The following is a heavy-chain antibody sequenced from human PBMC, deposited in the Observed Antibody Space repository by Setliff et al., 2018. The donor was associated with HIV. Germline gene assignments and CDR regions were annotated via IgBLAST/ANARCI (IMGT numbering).Heavy chain of an antibody. CDR2: SNPNSGGT. CDR1: GYSFTDHH. D-gene: IGHD2-15*01. Sequence: AAVKVSCKASGYSFTDHHVHWVRQAPGQGLEWMGCSNPNSGGTNYAQKFHGRVIVTRDTSISIVYMELRRLTADDTAVYYCASYWVDGGYWSQGTLVTV. CDR3: ASYWVDGGY. V-gene: IGHV1-2*02. J-gene: IGHJ4*02.